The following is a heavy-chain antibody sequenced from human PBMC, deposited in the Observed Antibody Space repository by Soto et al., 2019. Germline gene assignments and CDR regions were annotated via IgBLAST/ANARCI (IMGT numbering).Heavy chain of an antibody. CDR2: INPNSGGT. D-gene: IGHD5-12*01. CDR1: GYTFTGYY. V-gene: IGHV1-2*04. CDR3: ASNGGSDGRGYSGYDFDY. J-gene: IGHJ4*02. Sequence: GASVKVSCKASGYTFTGYYMHWVRQAPGQGLEWMGWINPNSGGTNYAQKFQGWVTMTRDTSISTAYMELSRLRSDDTAVYYCASNGGSDGRGYSGYDFDYWGQGTLVTVSS.